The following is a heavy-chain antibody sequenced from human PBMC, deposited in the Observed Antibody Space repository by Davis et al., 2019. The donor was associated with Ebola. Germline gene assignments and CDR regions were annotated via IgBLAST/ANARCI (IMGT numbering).Heavy chain of an antibody. CDR1: GFTFSSYA. J-gene: IGHJ4*02. CDR3: ARDWAFDY. D-gene: IGHD3-16*01. CDR2: ISYDGSNK. V-gene: IGHV3-30-3*01. Sequence: PGGSLRLSCAASGFTFSSYAMHWVRQAPGKGLEWVAVISYDGSNKYYADSVKGRFTISRDNSKNTLYLQMNSLRAEDTATYYCARDWAFDYWGQGTLVTVSS.